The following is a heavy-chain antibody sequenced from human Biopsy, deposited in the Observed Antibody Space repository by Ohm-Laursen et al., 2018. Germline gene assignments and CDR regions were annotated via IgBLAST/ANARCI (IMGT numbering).Heavy chain of an antibody. CDR1: GVSITAYY. J-gene: IGHJ6*02. CDR2: IHHSGST. V-gene: IGHV4-4*09. CDR3: ARMYCSGGSCHYYSYGMDV. D-gene: IGHD2-15*01. Sequence: SETLSLTCTVSGVSITAYYWSWIRQPPGKGLECIGNIHHSGSTNYNPSLKSRLPISVDTSKNKFSLKLSSVTAADTAVYYCARMYCSGGSCHYYSYGMDVWGQGTTVTVSS.